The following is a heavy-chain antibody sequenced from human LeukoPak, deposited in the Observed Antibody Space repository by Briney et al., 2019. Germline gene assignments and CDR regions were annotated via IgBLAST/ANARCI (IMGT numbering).Heavy chain of an antibody. Sequence: SVKVSCKASGGTFSSYAISWVRQAPGQGLEWMGRIIPIFGIANYAQKFQGGVTITADKSTSTAYMELSSLRSEDTAVYYCARGAVVVAAPNWFDPWGQGTLVTVSS. CDR3: ARGAVVVAAPNWFDP. V-gene: IGHV1-69*04. D-gene: IGHD2-15*01. CDR2: IIPIFGIA. J-gene: IGHJ5*02. CDR1: GGTFSSYA.